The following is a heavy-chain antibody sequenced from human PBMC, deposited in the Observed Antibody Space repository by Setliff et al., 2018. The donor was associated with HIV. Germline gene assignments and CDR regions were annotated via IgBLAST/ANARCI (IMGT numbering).Heavy chain of an antibody. V-gene: IGHV5-51*01. CDR2: IYPGDSDI. J-gene: IGHJ6*03. Sequence: GESLKISCKGSGYSFTNYWIGWVRQMPGKGLEWMGIIYPGDSDIQYSPSLQGQVTISADKSTSTAFLQMDSLQSEDTAVYHCTSVGYYHPGGYWQTSYYMDVWGKGTTVTVSS. CDR3: TSVGYYHPGGYWQTSYYMDV. D-gene: IGHD3-22*01. CDR1: GYSFTNYW.